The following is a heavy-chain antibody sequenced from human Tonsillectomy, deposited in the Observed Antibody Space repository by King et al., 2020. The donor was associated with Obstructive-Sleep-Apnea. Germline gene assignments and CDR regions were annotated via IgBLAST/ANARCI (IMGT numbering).Heavy chain of an antibody. CDR1: GGTFSSYA. CDR2: IIPILGIA. Sequence: QLVQSGAEVKKPGSSVKVSCKASGGTFSSYAISWVRQAPGQGLEWMGRIIPILGIANYAQKFQGRVTITADKSTSTAYMELSSLGSEDTAVYYFASFDIVVVPAAKGSDYGDYPPWYFDYWGQGTLVTVSS. V-gene: IGHV1-69*09. CDR3: ASFDIVVVPAAKGSDYGDYPPWYFDY. J-gene: IGHJ4*02. D-gene: IGHD2-2*01.